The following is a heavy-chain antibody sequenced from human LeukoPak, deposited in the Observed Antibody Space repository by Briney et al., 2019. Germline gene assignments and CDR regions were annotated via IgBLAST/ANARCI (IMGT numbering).Heavy chain of an antibody. CDR1: GGSISSYY. J-gene: IGHJ4*02. CDR3: AGGDYYDSSGHFDY. Sequence: SETLSLTCTVSGGSISSYYWSWIRQPPGKGLEWIGYIYYSGSTNYNPSLKSRVTISVDTSKNQFSLKLSSVTAADTAVYYCAGGDYYDSSGHFDYWGQGTLVTVSS. CDR2: IYYSGST. D-gene: IGHD3-22*01. V-gene: IGHV4-59*01.